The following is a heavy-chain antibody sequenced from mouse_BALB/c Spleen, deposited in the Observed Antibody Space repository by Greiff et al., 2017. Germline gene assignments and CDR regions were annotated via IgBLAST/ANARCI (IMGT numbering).Heavy chain of an antibody. V-gene: IGHV1S137*01. J-gene: IGHJ4*01. CDR3: ARWELGYEYAMDY. CDR1: GYTFTDYA. D-gene: IGHD2-4*01. CDR2: ISTYYGDA. Sequence: QVQLQQSGAELLSPGVSVNISCKGSGYTFTDYAMHFFNHIHSKSLEWIGVISTYYGDASYNQKFKGNATMTVDKSSSTAYMELARLTSEDSAIYYCARWELGYEYAMDYWGQGTSVTVSS.